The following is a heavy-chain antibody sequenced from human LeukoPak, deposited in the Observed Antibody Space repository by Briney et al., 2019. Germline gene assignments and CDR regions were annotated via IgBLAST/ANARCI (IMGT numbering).Heavy chain of an antibody. D-gene: IGHD5-18*01. J-gene: IGHJ4*02. CDR2: ISSSGSTI. V-gene: IGHV3-48*03. CDR1: GFTFSSYE. CDR3: AKATGYSYGYSFDY. Sequence: GGSLRLSCAASGFTFSSYEMNWVRQAPGKGLEWVSYISSSGSTIYYADSVKGRFTISRDNAKNSLYLQMNSLRAEDTAVYYCAKATGYSYGYSFDYWGQGTLVTVSS.